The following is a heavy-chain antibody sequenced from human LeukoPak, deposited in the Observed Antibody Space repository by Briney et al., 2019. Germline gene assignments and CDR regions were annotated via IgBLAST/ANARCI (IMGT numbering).Heavy chain of an antibody. V-gene: IGHV3-15*01. CDR3: RTDDDGGLGH. J-gene: IGHJ4*02. Sequence: PGGSLRLSCAASGLSFSTAWMGWVRQAPGKGLEWVGRIKSKSDDGTAVYTAPVKGRFTIARDDSKDTLYLQIRSLRTEDTAMYYVRTDDDGGLGHWGQGTLVTVSS. CDR2: IKSKSDDGTA. D-gene: IGHD3-16*01. CDR1: GLSFSTAW.